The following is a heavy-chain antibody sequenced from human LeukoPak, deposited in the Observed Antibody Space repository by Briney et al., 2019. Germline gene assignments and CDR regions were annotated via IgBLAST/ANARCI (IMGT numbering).Heavy chain of an antibody. V-gene: IGHV3-53*01. Sequence: GGSLRLSCAASGLTVSSNYMTWVRQAPGKGLEWVSVLYSGGSTYYADSVKGRFTISRDNSRNTLYLQMNSLRAEDTAVYYCARAPRMVHFDYWGQGTLVTVSS. CDR3: ARAPRMVHFDY. J-gene: IGHJ4*02. CDR1: GLTVSSNY. D-gene: IGHD6-13*01. CDR2: LYSGGST.